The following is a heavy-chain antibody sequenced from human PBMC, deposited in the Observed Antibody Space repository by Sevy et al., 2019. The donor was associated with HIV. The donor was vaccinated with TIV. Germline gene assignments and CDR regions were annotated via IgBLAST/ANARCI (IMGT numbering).Heavy chain of an antibody. V-gene: IGHV3-49*04. CDR2: IRSKAYGGTT. Sequence: GGSLRLSCTASGFTFGDYAMSWVRQAPGKGLEWVGFIRSKAYGGTTEYAASVKGRFTISRDDSKSIAYLQMNSLNTEDTDVYYCTRDQWVFPYYDILTGYYLTERGYFDYWGQGTLVTVSS. J-gene: IGHJ4*02. D-gene: IGHD3-9*01. CDR1: GFTFGDYA. CDR3: TRDQWVFPYYDILTGYYLTERGYFDY.